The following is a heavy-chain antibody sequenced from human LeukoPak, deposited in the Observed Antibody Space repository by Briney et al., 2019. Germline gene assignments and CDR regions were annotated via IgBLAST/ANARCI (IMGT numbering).Heavy chain of an antibody. Sequence: ASVKVSCKASGYTFTSYGNSWVRQAPGQGLEWMGCISAYNGNTNYAQKLQGRVTMTTDTSTSTAYMELRSLRSDDTAVYYCARQRTNYYFYYYRDVWGRGTTVSVSS. J-gene: IGHJ6*03. CDR2: ISAYNGNT. V-gene: IGHV1-18*01. CDR1: GYTFTSYG. CDR3: ARQRTNYYFYYYRDV.